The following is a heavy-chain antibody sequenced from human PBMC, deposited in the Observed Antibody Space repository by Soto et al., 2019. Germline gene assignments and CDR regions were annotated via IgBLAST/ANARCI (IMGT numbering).Heavy chain of an antibody. D-gene: IGHD3-22*01. CDR3: ARQIYDSDTGPNFQYYFDS. V-gene: IGHV5-10-1*01. CDR2: IDPSDSQT. CDR1: GYSFAGYW. Sequence: XESLKISCKGSGYSFAGYWITWVRQKPGKGLEWMGRIDPSDSQTYYSPSFRGHVTISVTKSITTVFLQWSSLRASDTAMYYCARQIYDSDTGPNFQYYFDSWGQGTPVTVSS. J-gene: IGHJ4*02.